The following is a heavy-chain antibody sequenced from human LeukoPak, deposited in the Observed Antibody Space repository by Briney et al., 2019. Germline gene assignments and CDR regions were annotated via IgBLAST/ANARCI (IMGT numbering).Heavy chain of an antibody. CDR3: ARVGSGWSFDY. J-gene: IGHJ4*02. Sequence: SETLSLTCTVSGGSISSYYWSWIRQPAGRGLEWIGRIQTSGSSNYNPSLKSRVTMTVDTSKNKFSLKVNSVTAADTAVYYCARVGSGWSFDYWGQGTLVTVSS. V-gene: IGHV4-4*07. CDR2: IQTSGSS. D-gene: IGHD6-19*01. CDR1: GGSISSYY.